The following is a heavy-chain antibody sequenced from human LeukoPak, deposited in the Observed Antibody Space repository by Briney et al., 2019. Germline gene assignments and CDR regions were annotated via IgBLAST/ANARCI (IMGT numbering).Heavy chain of an antibody. Sequence: KPSETLSLTCTVSGVSISSGGYYWSWIRQHPGKGLEWIGYIYYSGSTYYNPSLKSRVTISVDTSKNQFSLKLSSVTAADTAVYYCARDVSAGGTNWFDPWGQGTLVTVSS. D-gene: IGHD3-16*01. CDR3: ARDVSAGGTNWFDP. CDR1: GVSISSGGYY. CDR2: IYYSGST. J-gene: IGHJ5*02. V-gene: IGHV4-31*03.